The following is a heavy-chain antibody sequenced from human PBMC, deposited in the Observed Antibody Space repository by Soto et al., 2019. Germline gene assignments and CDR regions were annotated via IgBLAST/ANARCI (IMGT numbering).Heavy chain of an antibody. CDR3: ARAIEDDYGDYWFDP. J-gene: IGHJ5*02. CDR2: ISYDGSNK. V-gene: IGHV3-30-3*01. Sequence: QVPLVESGGGVVQPGRSLRLSCAASGFTFSSYAMHWVRQAPGKGLEWVAVISYDGSNKYYADSVKGRFTISRDNSKNTLYLQMNSLRAEDTAVYYCARAIEDDYGDYWFDPWGQGTLVTVSS. D-gene: IGHD4-17*01. CDR1: GFTFSSYA.